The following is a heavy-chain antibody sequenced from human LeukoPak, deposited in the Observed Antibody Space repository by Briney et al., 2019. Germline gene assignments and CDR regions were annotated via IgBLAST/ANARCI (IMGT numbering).Heavy chain of an antibody. CDR1: GGSISSHY. CDR2: IYYSGST. CDR3: ARGGGHYYDSSGFSPFDY. Sequence: SETLSLTCTVSGGSISSHYWSWIRQPPGKGLEWIGHIYYSGSTNYNPSLKSRVTISVDKSKNQFSLKLSSVTAADTAVYYCARGGGHYYDSSGFSPFDYWGQGALVTVSS. J-gene: IGHJ4*02. V-gene: IGHV4-59*11. D-gene: IGHD3-22*01.